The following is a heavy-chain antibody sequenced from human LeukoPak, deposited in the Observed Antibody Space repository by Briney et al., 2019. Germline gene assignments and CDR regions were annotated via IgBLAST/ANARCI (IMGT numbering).Heavy chain of an antibody. D-gene: IGHD4-23*01. Sequence: GESLKISCKGSGYSFTSYWINWVRQMPGKGLEWMGTIYPGDSDTRYSPSFQGQVTISADKSINTAYLQWSSLKGSDTAMHYCARRSYGGRDFDYWGQGTLVTVSS. CDR3: ARRSYGGRDFDY. CDR1: GYSFTSYW. CDR2: IYPGDSDT. V-gene: IGHV5-51*01. J-gene: IGHJ4*02.